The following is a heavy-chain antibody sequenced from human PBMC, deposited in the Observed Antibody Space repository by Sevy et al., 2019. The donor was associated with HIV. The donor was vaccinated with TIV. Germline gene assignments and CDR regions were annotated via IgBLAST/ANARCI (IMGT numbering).Heavy chain of an antibody. CDR2: IKSNTDGGTT. CDR1: GFTFSNAW. CDR3: TTWSSVAGQNDY. D-gene: IGHD6-19*01. V-gene: IGHV3-15*01. J-gene: IGHJ4*02. Sequence: GGCLRLSCAASGFTFSNAWMSWVRQAPGKGLEWVGRIKSNTDGGTTDYAAPVKGRFTISRDDSKNTLYLQMNSLKTEDTAVYYCTTWSSVAGQNDYWGQGTWVAVSS.